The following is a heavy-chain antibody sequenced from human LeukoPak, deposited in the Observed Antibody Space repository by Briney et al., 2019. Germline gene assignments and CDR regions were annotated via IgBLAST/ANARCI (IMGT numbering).Heavy chain of an antibody. V-gene: IGHV3-53*01. CDR1: GFTVSSNY. CDR3: ARGMYGYGSD. D-gene: IGHD3-10*01. CDR2: IYSGGHS. J-gene: IGHJ4*02. Sequence: GGSLRLSCAASGFTVSSNYMSWVRQAPGKGLEWVSVIYSGGHSYYADSVKGRFTVSRDNSKNTVYLQMNSMRAEDTAVYYCARGMYGYGSDWGQGTLVTVSS.